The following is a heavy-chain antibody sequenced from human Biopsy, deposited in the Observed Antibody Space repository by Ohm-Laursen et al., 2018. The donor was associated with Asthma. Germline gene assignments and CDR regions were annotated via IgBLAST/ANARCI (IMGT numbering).Heavy chain of an antibody. CDR3: ARDGSSVAGTPYGMDV. J-gene: IGHJ6*02. CDR2: IYYSGST. Sequence: TPSLTCAVSGGSISSGGYYWSWIRQHPGKGLEWIGYIYYSGSTYYNPSLKSRVTISVDTSKNQFSLKPSSVTAADTAVYYCARDGSSVAGTPYGMDVWGQGTTVTVSS. CDR1: GGSISSGGYY. V-gene: IGHV4-31*11. D-gene: IGHD6-19*01.